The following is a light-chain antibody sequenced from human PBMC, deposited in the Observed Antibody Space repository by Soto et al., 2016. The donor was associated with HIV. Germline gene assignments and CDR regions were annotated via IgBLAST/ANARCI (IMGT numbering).Light chain of an antibody. CDR2: DDS. Sequence: SYELTQPPSVSVAPGKTARISCGGSHVDSTSVHWYQQRPGQAPVVVVYDDSDRPSGIPERFSGSNSGNTATLTISRVDIGDEADYYCQVWDSGSDPVVFGGGTKLTVL. V-gene: IGLV3-21*03. J-gene: IGLJ2*01. CDR1: HVDSTS. CDR3: QVWDSGSDPVV.